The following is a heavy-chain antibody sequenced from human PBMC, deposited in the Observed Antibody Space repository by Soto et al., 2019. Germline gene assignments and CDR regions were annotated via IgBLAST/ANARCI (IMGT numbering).Heavy chain of an antibody. D-gene: IGHD3-22*01. Sequence: SETLSLTCAVSGGSISSGGYSWSWIRQPPGKGLEWIGYIYHSGSTYYNPSLKSRVTISVDRSKNQFSLKLSSVTAADTAVYYCARGDRRQWKPNSSGYYMPHYFDYWGQGNLVPVSS. CDR2: IYHSGST. CDR3: ARGDRRQWKPNSSGYYMPHYFDY. V-gene: IGHV4-30-2*01. CDR1: GGSISSGGYS. J-gene: IGHJ4*02.